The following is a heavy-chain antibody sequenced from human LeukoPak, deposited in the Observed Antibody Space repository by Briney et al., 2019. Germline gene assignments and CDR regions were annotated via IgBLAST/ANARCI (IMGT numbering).Heavy chain of an antibody. Sequence: SETLSLTCTVSGGSISSSSYYWGWIRQPPGKGLEWIGSIYYSGSTYYNPSLKSRVTISVDTSKNQFSLKLSSVTAADTAVYYCARVATMVRGVVYWGQGTLVTVSS. CDR2: IYYSGST. CDR3: ARVATMVRGVVY. CDR1: GGSISSSSYY. V-gene: IGHV4-39*07. D-gene: IGHD3-10*01. J-gene: IGHJ4*02.